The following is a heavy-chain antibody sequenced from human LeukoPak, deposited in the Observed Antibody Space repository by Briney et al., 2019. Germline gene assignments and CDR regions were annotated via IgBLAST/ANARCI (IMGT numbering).Heavy chain of an antibody. V-gene: IGHV1-18*01. J-gene: IGHJ4*02. CDR2: ISAYNGHT. Sequence: GASVKVSCKASGYTFTSYGISWVRQAPGQGLEWVGWISAYNGHTNYAQKLQGRVTMTTDASTTTAYMELGSLRSDDTAVYYCTRCLGSTCFDSWGQGTLVTVSS. CDR1: GYTFTSYG. D-gene: IGHD2-2*01. CDR3: TRCLGSTCFDS.